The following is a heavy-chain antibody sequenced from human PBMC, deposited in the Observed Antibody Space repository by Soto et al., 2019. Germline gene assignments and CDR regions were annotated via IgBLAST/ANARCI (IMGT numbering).Heavy chain of an antibody. V-gene: IGHV1-18*04. J-gene: IGHJ4*02. Sequence: ASGKVCCKASGYTFRRYGISWVRQAPGQGLEWVGWISAYNGDTHYAPKFQDRITLTTETSTDTAYMELRSLRLDDTAVYYCARDWSRYYDNSGLIWFYWGQGSLVTVSS. CDR1: GYTFRRYG. CDR2: ISAYNGDT. D-gene: IGHD3-22*01. CDR3: ARDWSRYYDNSGLIWFY.